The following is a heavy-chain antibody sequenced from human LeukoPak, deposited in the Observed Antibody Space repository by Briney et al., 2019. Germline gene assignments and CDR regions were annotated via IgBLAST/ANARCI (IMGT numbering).Heavy chain of an antibody. CDR3: ARGYYDRSGSSNPFDS. CDR2: VHYTGKT. J-gene: IGHJ4*02. CDR1: GDSISSSY. D-gene: IGHD3-22*01. Sequence: SETLSLTCTVSGDSISSSYWSWIRQPPGKRLEWVGYVHYTGKTNYNPSLNNRATISVDMSKNQFSLTLTSVTVADTAMYYCARGYYDRSGSSNPFDSWGQGTLVTVSS. V-gene: IGHV4-59*01.